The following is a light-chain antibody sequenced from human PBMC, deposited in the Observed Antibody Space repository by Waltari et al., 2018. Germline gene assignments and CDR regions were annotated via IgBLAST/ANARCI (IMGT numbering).Light chain of an antibody. V-gene: IGKV1-33*01. CDR3: QQYDCLPQWT. CDR1: QDISNY. J-gene: IGKJ1*01. CDR2: DAS. Sequence: DIQMTQSPSSLSASVRDRVTITCQASQDISNYLNWYQQKPGKAPKLLIYDASNLETGVPSRFSGSASGADLTFTISSLQPEDIATYSCQQYDCLPQWTFGQGTK.